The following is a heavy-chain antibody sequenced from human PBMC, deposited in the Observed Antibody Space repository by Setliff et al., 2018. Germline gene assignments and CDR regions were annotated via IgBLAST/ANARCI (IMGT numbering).Heavy chain of an antibody. V-gene: IGHV3-74*01. D-gene: IGHD7-27*01. CDR2: INPDGSIT. J-gene: IGHJ6*03. CDR3: ASIDWGENFYNTDV. Sequence: GGSLRLSCAASGFTFSKYWMYWVRQVPGKGLVWVSRINPDGSITNYADSVRGRFTISRDNAKDTLYLQMNSLRAEDTAVYFCASIDWGENFYNTDVWGKGTTVTAP. CDR1: GFTFSKYW.